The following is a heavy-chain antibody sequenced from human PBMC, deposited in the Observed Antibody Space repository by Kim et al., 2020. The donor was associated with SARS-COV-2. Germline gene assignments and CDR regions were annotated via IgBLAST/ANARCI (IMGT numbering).Heavy chain of an antibody. CDR2: IYYSGST. CDR3: ARGTSTRRLPNWFDP. J-gene: IGHJ5*02. D-gene: IGHD6-6*01. V-gene: IGHV4-39*07. Sequence: SETLSLTCTVSGGSISSSSYYWGWIRQPPGKGLEWIGSIYYSGSTYYNPSLKSRVTISVDTSKNQFSLKLSSVTAADTAVYYCARGTSTRRLPNWFDPWG. CDR1: GGSISSSSYY.